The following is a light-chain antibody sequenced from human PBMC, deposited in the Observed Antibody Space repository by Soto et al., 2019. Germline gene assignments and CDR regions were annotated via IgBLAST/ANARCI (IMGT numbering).Light chain of an antibody. V-gene: IGKV3-11*01. CDR2: DAS. CDR3: QQRSNGPT. CDR1: QSVSSY. J-gene: IGKJ3*01. Sequence: EIVLTQSPATLSLSPGERATLSCRASQSVSSYLAWYQQKPGQAPRLLIYDASNRATGIPARFSGSGSGTDFTLTSSSLEPEDFAVYYCQQRSNGPTFGPGTKVDIK.